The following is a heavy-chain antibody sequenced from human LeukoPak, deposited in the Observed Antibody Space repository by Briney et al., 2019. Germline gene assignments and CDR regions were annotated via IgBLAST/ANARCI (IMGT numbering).Heavy chain of an antibody. CDR2: ISWNSGSI. Sequence: GGSLRLSCAASGFTFDDYAMHWVRHAPGKGLEWVSGISWNSGSIGYADSVKGRFTMSRDNAKNSLYLQMNSLRAEDTALYFCAKGYGSGTAYGMDVWGQGTTVTVSS. V-gene: IGHV3-9*01. J-gene: IGHJ6*02. D-gene: IGHD3-10*01. CDR1: GFTFDDYA. CDR3: AKGYGSGTAYGMDV.